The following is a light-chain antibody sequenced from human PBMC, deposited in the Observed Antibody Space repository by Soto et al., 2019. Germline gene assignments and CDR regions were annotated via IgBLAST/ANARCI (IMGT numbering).Light chain of an antibody. CDR3: QQYNNSLWT. Sequence: EIVLTQSPATLSLSPGERATLCCRASQSVSSYLAWYQQKPGQAPRLLIYDASNRATGIPDRFSGSGSGTDFTLTISRLEPEDFAVYYCQQYNNSLWTFGQGTKVDIK. CDR2: DAS. J-gene: IGKJ1*01. V-gene: IGKV3-11*01. CDR1: QSVSSY.